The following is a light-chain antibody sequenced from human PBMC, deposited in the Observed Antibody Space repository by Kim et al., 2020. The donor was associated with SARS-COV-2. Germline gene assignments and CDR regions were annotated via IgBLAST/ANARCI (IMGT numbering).Light chain of an antibody. V-gene: IGLV3-21*03. J-gene: IGLJ3*02. CDR1: KLASKN. Sequence: PGKTAKITCPRNKLASKNLNWYQQRPGQAPVLVIYDDDGRPSGIPERISGSKSGNTATLTVSTVEAGDEADYYCQLWDSSSDHPLMFGGGTQLTVL. CDR2: DDD. CDR3: QLWDSSSDHPLM.